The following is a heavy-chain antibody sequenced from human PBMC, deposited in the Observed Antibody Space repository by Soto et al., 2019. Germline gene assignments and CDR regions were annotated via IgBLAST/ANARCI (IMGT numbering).Heavy chain of an antibody. V-gene: IGHV3-21*01. Sequence: GGSLRLSCAASGFTFISYSMNWVLQAPWKGLEWGSSISSSSSYIYYADSVEGRFTISRDNAKNSLYLQMNSLRAEDTAVYYCARDRDTMVRGQPPPLDYWGQGTLVTVSS. CDR3: ARDRDTMVRGQPPPLDY. CDR1: GFTFISYS. J-gene: IGHJ4*02. D-gene: IGHD3-10*01. CDR2: ISSSSSYI.